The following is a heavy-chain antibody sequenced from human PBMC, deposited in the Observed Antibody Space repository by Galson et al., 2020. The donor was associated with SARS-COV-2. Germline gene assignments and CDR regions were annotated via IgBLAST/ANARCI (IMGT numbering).Heavy chain of an antibody. Sequence: SETLSLTCTVSGGSIASYYWSWIRQPPGKGLEWIGYISHSGRTNYSPSLKSRLTISLDTSKNQFSLRLSSVTAPDTAVYYCARHGPPGSYYYYGIDVWGQGTTVTVSS. CDR2: ISHSGRT. CDR1: GGSIASYY. CDR3: ARHGPPGSYYYYGIDV. V-gene: IGHV4-59*08. J-gene: IGHJ6*02.